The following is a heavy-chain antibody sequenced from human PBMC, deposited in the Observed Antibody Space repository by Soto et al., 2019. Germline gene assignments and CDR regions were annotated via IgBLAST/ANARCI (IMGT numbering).Heavy chain of an antibody. CDR1: GFTFGDYA. J-gene: IGHJ5*02. V-gene: IGHV3-49*03. D-gene: IGHD1-20*01. CDR2: IRSKAYGGTT. CDR3: TRDPITGKPFEP. Sequence: GGSLRLSCTASGFTFGDYAMSWFRQAPGKGLEWVGFIRSKAYGGTTEYAASVKGRFTIPRDDSKSIAYLQMNSLKTQETAVYYCTRDPITGKPFEPLGQGTLVTVSS.